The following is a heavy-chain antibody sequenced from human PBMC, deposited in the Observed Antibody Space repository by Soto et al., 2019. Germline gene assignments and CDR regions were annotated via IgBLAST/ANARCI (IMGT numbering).Heavy chain of an antibody. Sequence: GESLKISCKTSGYNFTTDWIGWGRQKPGEGLEWMGIIFPIDAEITYSPSFEGQVTISADNSISTAYLQWSSLKASDTAMYYCARLLVVTDFDYIWGSKYWGQGTLVTVSS. V-gene: IGHV5-51*01. J-gene: IGHJ4*02. CDR1: GYNFTTDW. CDR2: IFPIDAEI. CDR3: ARLLVVTDFDYIWGSKY. D-gene: IGHD3-16*01.